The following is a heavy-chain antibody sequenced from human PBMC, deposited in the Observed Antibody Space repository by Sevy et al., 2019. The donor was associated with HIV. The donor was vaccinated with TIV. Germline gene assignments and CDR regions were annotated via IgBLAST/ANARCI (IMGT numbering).Heavy chain of an antibody. CDR1: GFSFGDYA. J-gene: IGHJ4*02. D-gene: IGHD1-26*01. V-gene: IGHV3-49*04. CDR3: TRWEGAQSIFDY. Sequence: GGSLRLSCTASGFSFGDYAMNWVRQAPGKGLEWVAFLKNKARGGTLDHAAYVKGRFTISSDESKSIVYLQMNDLRTEDTGVYYCTRWEGAQSIFDYWGQGALVTVSS. CDR2: LKNKARGGTL.